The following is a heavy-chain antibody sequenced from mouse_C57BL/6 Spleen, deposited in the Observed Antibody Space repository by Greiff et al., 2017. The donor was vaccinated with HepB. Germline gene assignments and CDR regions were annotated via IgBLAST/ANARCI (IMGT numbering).Heavy chain of an antibody. Sequence: EVKVVESGEGLVKPGGSLKLSCAASGFTFSSYAMSWVRQTPEKRLEWVAYISSGGDYIYYADTVKGRFTISRDNARNTLYLQMSSLKSEDTAMYYCTRDDYDFPFAYWGQGTLVTVSA. D-gene: IGHD2-4*01. V-gene: IGHV5-9-1*02. CDR2: ISSGGDYI. CDR3: TRDDYDFPFAY. CDR1: GFTFSSYA. J-gene: IGHJ3*01.